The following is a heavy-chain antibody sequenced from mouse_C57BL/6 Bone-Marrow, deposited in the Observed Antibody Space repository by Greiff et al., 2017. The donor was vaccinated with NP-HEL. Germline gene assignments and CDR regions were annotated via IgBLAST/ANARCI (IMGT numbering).Heavy chain of an antibody. Sequence: EVQRVESGGDLVKPGGSLKLSCAASGFTFSSSGMSWVRQTPDKRLEWVATISSGGSYTYYPDSVKGRFPISRDNAKNTLYLQMSSLKSEDTAMYYCARHRDYGSRKGYYAMDYWGQGTSVTVSS. CDR2: ISSGGSYT. V-gene: IGHV5-6*01. D-gene: IGHD1-1*01. CDR3: ARHRDYGSRKGYYAMDY. CDR1: GFTFSSSG. J-gene: IGHJ4*01.